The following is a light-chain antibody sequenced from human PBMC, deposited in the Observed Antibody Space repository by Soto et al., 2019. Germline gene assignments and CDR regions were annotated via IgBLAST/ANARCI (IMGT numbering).Light chain of an antibody. CDR3: QQYGSSPPFT. J-gene: IGKJ3*01. V-gene: IGKV3-20*01. CDR1: QSISSSY. Sequence: EIVLTQSPVTLSLSPGERATLSCRASQSISSSYLAWYQQKPGQAPRLVMYGASNRATGIPDRFSGFGSGTDFTLTISRLEPEDSAVYYCQQYGSSPPFTFGPGTKVDIK. CDR2: GAS.